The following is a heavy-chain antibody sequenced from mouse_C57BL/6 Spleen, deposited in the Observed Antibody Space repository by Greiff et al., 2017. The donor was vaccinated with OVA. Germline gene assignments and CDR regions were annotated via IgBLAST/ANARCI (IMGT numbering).Heavy chain of an antibody. J-gene: IGHJ3*01. CDR1: GFNFTDYY. CDR2: IDPEDGDT. Sequence: EVQLQQSGAELVKPGASVKLSCTASGFNFTDYYMHWVKQRTEQGLEWIGRIDPEDGDTNYAPKFKGKATLTADTSSNTAYLQLSSLTSEDTAVYYCARGAGRDSSGSWFAYWGQGTLVTVSA. D-gene: IGHD3-3*01. V-gene: IGHV14-2*01. CDR3: ARGAGRDSSGSWFAY.